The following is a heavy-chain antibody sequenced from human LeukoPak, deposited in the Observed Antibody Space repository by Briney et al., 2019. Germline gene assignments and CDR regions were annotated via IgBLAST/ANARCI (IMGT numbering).Heavy chain of an antibody. CDR2: TYYSAST. Sequence: SDTLSPTCTVSGRSISSYYWSWIRQPAGQRLDWIGYTYYSASTNYNPSLKSRVTISVDTSKNQFSLKLSSVTAADTAVYYCARGAHRSVLRYFDWFGAFDIWGQGTMVTVSS. J-gene: IGHJ3*02. D-gene: IGHD3-9*01. V-gene: IGHV4-59*07. CDR3: ARGAHRSVLRYFDWFGAFDI. CDR1: GRSISSYY.